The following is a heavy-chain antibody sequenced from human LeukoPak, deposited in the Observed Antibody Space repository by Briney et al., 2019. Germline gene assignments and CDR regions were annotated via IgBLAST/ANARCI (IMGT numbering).Heavy chain of an antibody. J-gene: IGHJ4*02. V-gene: IGHV3-74*01. D-gene: IGHD4-23*01. CDR3: ARSPSVVTESYFDY. Sequence: GGSLRLSCAASGFAFSSYWMHWVRQAPGKGLVWVSRINSDGSNTAYADSVKGRFTISRDNAKNTVYLQMNSLRAEDTAVYYCARSPSVVTESYFDYWGQGTLVTVSS. CDR1: GFAFSSYW. CDR2: INSDGSNT.